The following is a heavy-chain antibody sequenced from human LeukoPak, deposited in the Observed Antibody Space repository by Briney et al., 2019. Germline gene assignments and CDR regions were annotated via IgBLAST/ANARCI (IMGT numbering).Heavy chain of an antibody. J-gene: IGHJ4*02. V-gene: IGHV3-30*04. CDR3: ARTGCSSTSCYVGFDY. D-gene: IGHD2-2*01. Sequence: GGSLSLSCAASGFTFSSYAMHWVRQAPGKGLEWVAVISYDGSNKYYADSVKGRFTISRDNSKNTLYLQMNSLRAEDTVVYYCARTGCSSTSCYVGFDYWGQGTLVTVSS. CDR1: GFTFSSYA. CDR2: ISYDGSNK.